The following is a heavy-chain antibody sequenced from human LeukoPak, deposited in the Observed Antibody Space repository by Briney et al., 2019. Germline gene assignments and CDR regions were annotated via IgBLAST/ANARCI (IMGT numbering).Heavy chain of an antibody. CDR1: GFTFSDYY. CDR3: STSRPDRFIDS. J-gene: IGHJ4*02. CDR2: IYSGGST. V-gene: IGHV3-53*05. Sequence: GGSLRLSCAASGFTFSDYYMSWIRQAPGKGLEWVSVIYSGGSTYYADSVKGRFTISRDNAQKSVHLQMFSLRPEDTALYYCSTSRPDRFIDSWGQGTLVTVST. D-gene: IGHD1-14*01.